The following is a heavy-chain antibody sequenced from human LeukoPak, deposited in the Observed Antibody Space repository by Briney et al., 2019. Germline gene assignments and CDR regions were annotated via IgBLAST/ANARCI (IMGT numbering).Heavy chain of an antibody. Sequence: GGSLRLSCAASGFTFSSYGMHWVRQAPGKGLEWVAFIRYDGSNKYYADSVKGRFTISRDNSKNTLYLQMNSLRAEDTAVYYGAKDIGDSSSGGDYWGQGTLVTVSS. J-gene: IGHJ4*02. D-gene: IGHD6-6*01. V-gene: IGHV3-30*02. CDR1: GFTFSSYG. CDR3: AKDIGDSSSGGDY. CDR2: IRYDGSNK.